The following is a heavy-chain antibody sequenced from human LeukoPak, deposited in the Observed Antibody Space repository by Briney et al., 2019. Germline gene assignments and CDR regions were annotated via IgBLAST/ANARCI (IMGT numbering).Heavy chain of an antibody. D-gene: IGHD3-10*01. Sequence: GGSLRLSCAASGFTVNSHYMSWVRQAPGKGLEWVSYISSSSSTIYYADSVKGRFTISRDNAKNSLYLQMNSLRAEDTAVYYCARDVGIDYWGQGTLVTVSS. CDR3: ARDVGIDY. CDR2: ISSSSSTI. V-gene: IGHV3-48*01. CDR1: GFTVNSHY. J-gene: IGHJ4*02.